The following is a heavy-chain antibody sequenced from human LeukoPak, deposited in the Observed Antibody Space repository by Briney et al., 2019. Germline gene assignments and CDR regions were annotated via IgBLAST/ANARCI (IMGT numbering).Heavy chain of an antibody. D-gene: IGHD6-13*01. V-gene: IGHV1-2*02. Sequence: GASVKVSCKASGYTFTGYYMHWVRQAPGQGLEWMGWINPNSGGTNYAQKFQGRVTMTRDTSISTAYMELSRLRSDDTAVYYCARTYSIAVAGTGVDYWGQGTLVTVSS. CDR3: ARTYSIAVAGTGVDY. CDR1: GYTFTGYY. J-gene: IGHJ4*02. CDR2: INPNSGGT.